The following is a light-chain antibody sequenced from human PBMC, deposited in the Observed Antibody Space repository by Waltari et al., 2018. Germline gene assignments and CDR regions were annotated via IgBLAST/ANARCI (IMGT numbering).Light chain of an antibody. V-gene: IGKV1-39*01. CDR1: QGIDTF. CDR2: AAS. CDR3: QQSYNTPFT. J-gene: IGKJ2*01. Sequence: DIQMTQSTSSLPASVVDRVIISCRASQGIDTFLMWYQQKPGNAPKLLIYAASVLQPGVPSRFRGSGSGTDFTLTISRLQPEDFATYYCQQSYNTPFTFGQGTKLEIK.